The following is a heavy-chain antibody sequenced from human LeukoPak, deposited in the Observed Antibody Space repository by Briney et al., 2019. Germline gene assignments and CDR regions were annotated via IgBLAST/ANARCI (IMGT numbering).Heavy chain of an antibody. CDR1: GYSIINTFY. V-gene: IGHV4-38-2*01. J-gene: IGHJ4*02. Sequence: SETLSLTCSVSGYSIINTFYWGWIRQSPGKGLEWIGSIHHSGSRFESGSTHYNPSLRSRVTVSADTSKNQFSLTLRSVTAADTAVYFCAKNASSGFFSDWGQGTLVTVSS. CDR3: AKNASSGFFSD. D-gene: IGHD6-25*01. CDR2: IHHSGSRFESGST.